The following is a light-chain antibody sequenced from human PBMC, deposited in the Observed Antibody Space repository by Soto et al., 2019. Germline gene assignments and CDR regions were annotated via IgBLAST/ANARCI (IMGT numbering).Light chain of an antibody. CDR1: QSISSW. CDR3: QHYET. Sequence: ILFTHSPSSLSSSVLYIFTITCRASQSISSWLAWYQQKPGKAPKLLIYDASSLESGVPSRFSGSGSGTEFTLTISSLQPDDFATYYCQHYETFGQGTKVDIK. J-gene: IGKJ1*01. CDR2: DAS. V-gene: IGKV1-5*01.